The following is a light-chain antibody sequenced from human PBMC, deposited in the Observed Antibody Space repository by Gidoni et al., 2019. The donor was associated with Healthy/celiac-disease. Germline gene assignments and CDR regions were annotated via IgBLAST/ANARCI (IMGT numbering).Light chain of an antibody. CDR3: QQYNNWPPWT. CDR2: GAS. J-gene: IGKJ1*01. CDR1: QSVSSN. Sequence: EIVMTQSPATLSVSPGERATLSCGASQSVSSNLAWYQQQPGQAPRLLIYGASPRATGIPARFSCSGSGTEFTLTISSLQSEDIAVYYCQQYNNWPPWTFGQGTKVEIK. V-gene: IGKV3-15*01.